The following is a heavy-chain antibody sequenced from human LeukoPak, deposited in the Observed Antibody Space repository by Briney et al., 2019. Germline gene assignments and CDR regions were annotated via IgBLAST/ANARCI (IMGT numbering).Heavy chain of an antibody. CDR2: IYYSGST. J-gene: IGHJ4*02. D-gene: IGHD1-1*01. Sequence: SETLSLTCTVSGGSISSYYWSWIRQPPGKGLEWIGYIYYSGSTNYNPSLKSRVTISVDTSKNQFSLKLSSVTAADTAVYYCASVERRRTAFDYWGQGTLVTVSS. V-gene: IGHV4-59*01. CDR1: GGSISSYY. CDR3: ASVERRRTAFDY.